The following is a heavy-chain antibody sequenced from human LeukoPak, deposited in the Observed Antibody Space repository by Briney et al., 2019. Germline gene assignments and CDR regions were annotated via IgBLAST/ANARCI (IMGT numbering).Heavy chain of an antibody. CDR1: GYTFTDYY. Sequence: ASVKVSCKASGYTFTDYYMHWVRQAPGQGLEWMGWINPNSGGTNYAQKFQGRVTMTRDTSISTAYMELSRLRSDDTAVYYCASASGFGGYGLPCYWGQGTLVTVSS. D-gene: IGHD5-12*01. CDR3: ASASGFGGYGLPCY. V-gene: IGHV1-2*02. CDR2: INPNSGGT. J-gene: IGHJ4*02.